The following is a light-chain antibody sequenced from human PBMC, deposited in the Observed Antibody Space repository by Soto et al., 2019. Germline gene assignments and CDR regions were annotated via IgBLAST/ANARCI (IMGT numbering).Light chain of an antibody. J-gene: IGKJ4*01. CDR2: DAS. CDR3: QQYDSFQLT. CDR1: QTISVW. V-gene: IGKV1-5*01. Sequence: DIQMTQSPTTLSASVGDRVTITCRASQTISVWLAWYQQKPGKAPKLLISDASRLESGDPSRFSGSGSGTEFTLTISSLQPDDFAAYYCQQYDSFQLTFGGGTKVEIK.